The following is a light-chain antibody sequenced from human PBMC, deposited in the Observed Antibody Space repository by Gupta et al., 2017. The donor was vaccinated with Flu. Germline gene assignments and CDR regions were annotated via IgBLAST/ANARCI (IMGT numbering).Light chain of an antibody. V-gene: IGLV1-44*01. CDR2: SDN. CDR3: AAWDDSLNGYWV. CDR1: TNNMESNT. J-gene: IGLJ3*02. Sequence: QAVLSQPPSMSWTPGHWVTISFSGSTNNMESNTGEWYQHLPGTAPKLLIYSDNRRPSGVPDRFSASKSGTSAFLAISGLRSEDEADYYCAAWDDSLNGYWVFGGGTKLTVL.